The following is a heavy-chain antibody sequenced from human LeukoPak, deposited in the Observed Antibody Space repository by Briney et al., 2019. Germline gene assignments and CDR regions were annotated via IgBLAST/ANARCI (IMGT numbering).Heavy chain of an antibody. CDR2: ISSSSSYI. D-gene: IGHD6-19*01. V-gene: IGHV3-21*01. CDR3: ARDLASSGWFPNDY. CDR1: GFTFSSHS. J-gene: IGHJ4*02. Sequence: KSGGSLRLSCAASGFTFSSHSMNWVRQAPGKGLEWVSSISSSSSYIYYADSVKGRFTISRDNAKNPLYLQMNSLRAEDTAVYYCARDLASSGWFPNDYWGQGTLVTVSS.